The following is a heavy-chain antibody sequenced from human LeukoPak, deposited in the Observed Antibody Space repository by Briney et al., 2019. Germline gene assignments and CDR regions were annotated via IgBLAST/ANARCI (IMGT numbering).Heavy chain of an antibody. J-gene: IGHJ4*02. D-gene: IGHD4-23*01. Sequence: GRSLRLSCAASGFTFSSYAMHWVRQAPGKGLEWVAVISYDGSNKYYADSVKGRFTISRDNSKNSLYLQMNSLRAEDTAVYYCARDALNGGNSFDYWGQGTLVTVSS. CDR1: GFTFSSYA. V-gene: IGHV3-30*04. CDR2: ISYDGSNK. CDR3: ARDALNGGNSFDY.